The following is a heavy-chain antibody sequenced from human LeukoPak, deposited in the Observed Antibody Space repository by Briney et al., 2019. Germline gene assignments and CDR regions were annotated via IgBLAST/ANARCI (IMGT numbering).Heavy chain of an antibody. J-gene: IGHJ6*02. CDR1: GFTFSSYA. D-gene: IGHD6-19*01. CDR2: ISGSGGST. Sequence: PGGSLRLSCAASGFTFSSYAMSWVRQAPGKGLEWVSAISGSGGSTYYADSVKGRFTISRDNSKNTLYLQMNSLRAEDTALYYCAKDPIVVAGDDYDMDVWGQGTTVTVSS. CDR3: AKDPIVVAGDDYDMDV. V-gene: IGHV3-23*01.